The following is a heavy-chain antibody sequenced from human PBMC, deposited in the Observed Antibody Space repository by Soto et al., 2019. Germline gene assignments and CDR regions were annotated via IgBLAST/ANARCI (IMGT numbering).Heavy chain of an antibody. D-gene: IGHD3-16*01. CDR1: GYTFTGYY. Sequence: ASVKVSCKASGYTFTGYYMHWVRQAPGQGLEWMGWINPNSGSTNYAQKFQGRVTMTRDTSISTAYMELSSLRSEDTAVYYCARRKGGKRSTWYMDVWGKGTTVTVSS. CDR2: INPNSGST. J-gene: IGHJ6*03. CDR3: ARRKGGKRSTWYMDV. V-gene: IGHV1-2*02.